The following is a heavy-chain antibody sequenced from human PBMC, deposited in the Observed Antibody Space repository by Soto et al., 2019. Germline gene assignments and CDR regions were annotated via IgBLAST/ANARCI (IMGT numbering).Heavy chain of an antibody. V-gene: IGHV4-34*01. D-gene: IGHD6-13*01. CDR2: INHSGST. CDR3: AREGSWYSPFFWWFDP. Sequence: PSETLSLTCAVYGGSFSGYYWSWIRQPPGKGLEWIGEINHSGSTNYNPSLKSRVTISVDTSKNQFSLKLSSVTAADTAVYYCAREGSWYSPFFWWFDPWRQGTLLPLSS. CDR1: GGSFSGYY. J-gene: IGHJ5*02.